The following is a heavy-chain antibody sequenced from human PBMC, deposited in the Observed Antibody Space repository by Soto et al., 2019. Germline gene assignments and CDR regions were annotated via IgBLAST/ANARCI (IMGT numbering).Heavy chain of an antibody. CDR1: GGSISSSNW. D-gene: IGHD6-19*01. J-gene: IGHJ5*02. Sequence: SETLSLTCAVSGGSISSSNWWSWVRQPPGKGLEWIGEIYHSGSTNYNPSLKSRVTISVDKSKNQFSLKLSSVTAADTAVYYCEREGGWLHNNWFDTWGQGTLVTVSS. CDR3: EREGGWLHNNWFDT. V-gene: IGHV4-4*02. CDR2: IYHSGST.